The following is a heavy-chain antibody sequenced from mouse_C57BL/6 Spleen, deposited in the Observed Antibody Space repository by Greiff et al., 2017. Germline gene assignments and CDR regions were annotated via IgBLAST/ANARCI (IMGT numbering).Heavy chain of an antibody. CDR3: ARSAYYSNYNAMDY. V-gene: IGHV1-54*01. Sequence: VQLQQSGAELVRPGTSVKVSCKASGYAFTNYLIEWVKQRPGQGLEWIGVINPGSGGTNYNEKFKGKATLTADKYSSTAYMQLSSLTSEDSAVYFCARSAYYSNYNAMDYWGQGTSVTVSS. CDR2: INPGSGGT. D-gene: IGHD2-5*01. CDR1: GYAFTNYL. J-gene: IGHJ4*01.